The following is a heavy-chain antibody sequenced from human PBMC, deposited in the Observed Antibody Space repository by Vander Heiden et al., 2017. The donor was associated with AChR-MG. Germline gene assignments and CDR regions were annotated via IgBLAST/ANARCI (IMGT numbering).Heavy chain of an antibody. V-gene: IGHV3-30-3*01. CDR1: GFTFSSYA. CDR2: ISYDGSNK. D-gene: IGHD6-13*01. Sequence: QVQLVESGGGVVQPGRSLRLSCAASGFTFSSYAMHWGRQAPGKGLEWVAVISYDGSNKYYADSVKGRFTISRDNSKNTLYLQMNSLRAEDTAVYYCAREGAGYSSDYWGQGTLVTVSS. CDR3: AREGAGYSSDY. J-gene: IGHJ4*02.